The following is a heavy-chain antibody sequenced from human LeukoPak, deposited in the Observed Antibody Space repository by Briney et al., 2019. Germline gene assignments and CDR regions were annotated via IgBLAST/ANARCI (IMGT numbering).Heavy chain of an antibody. J-gene: IGHJ4*02. Sequence: GGSLRLSCAASGFTFSSYSMNWVSQAPGKGLEWVSYISSSSSTIYYADSVKGRFTISRDNAKNSLYLQMNSLRAEDTAVYYCAGSILTGYPNFDYWGQGTLVTVSS. CDR3: AGSILTGYPNFDY. CDR2: ISSSSSTI. CDR1: GFTFSSYS. D-gene: IGHD3-9*01. V-gene: IGHV3-48*04.